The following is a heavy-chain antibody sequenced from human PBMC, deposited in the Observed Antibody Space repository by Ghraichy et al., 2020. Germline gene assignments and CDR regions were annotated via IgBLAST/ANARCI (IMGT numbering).Heavy chain of an antibody. J-gene: IGHJ4*02. CDR2: IYNSRTT. Sequence: TLSLTCTVSGGSISSGDYYWTWTRQPPGKGLEWIGYIYNSRTTYYNPSLKSRVSISVDTSKSQFSLTLTSVNVADTAVYYCARGIDYWGQGTLVTVSS. CDR1: GGSISSGDYY. CDR3: ARGIDY. V-gene: IGHV4-30-4*08.